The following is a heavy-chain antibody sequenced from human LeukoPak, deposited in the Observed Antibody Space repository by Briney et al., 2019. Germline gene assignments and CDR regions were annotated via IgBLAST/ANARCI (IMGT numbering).Heavy chain of an antibody. CDR3: TRDPTEYYDSSGYRDY. J-gene: IGHJ4*02. D-gene: IGHD3-22*01. Sequence: PGGSLRLSCTTSGFIFGDYAMSWFRQTPGKGLEWVGFIRSKAYGGTTEYAASVKGRFTISIDDAKSIAYLHINSLKTEDTAVYYCTRDPTEYYDSSGYRDYWGQGTLVTVSS. V-gene: IGHV3-49*03. CDR2: IRSKAYGGTT. CDR1: GFIFGDYA.